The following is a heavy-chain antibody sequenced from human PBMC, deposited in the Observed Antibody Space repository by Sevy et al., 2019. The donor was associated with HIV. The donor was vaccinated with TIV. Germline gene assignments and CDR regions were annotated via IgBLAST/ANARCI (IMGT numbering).Heavy chain of an antibody. D-gene: IGHD2-2*01. CDR3: ARWVHCSSTSCYAGNAFDI. CDR1: GFTFSSYS. J-gene: IGHJ3*02. Sequence: GSLRLSCAASGFTFSSYSMNWVRQAPGKGLEWVSSISSSSSYIYYAASVKGRFTISRDNAKNSLYLQMNSLRAEDTAVYYCARWVHCSSTSCYAGNAFDIWGQGTMVTVSS. CDR2: ISSSSSYI. V-gene: IGHV3-21*01.